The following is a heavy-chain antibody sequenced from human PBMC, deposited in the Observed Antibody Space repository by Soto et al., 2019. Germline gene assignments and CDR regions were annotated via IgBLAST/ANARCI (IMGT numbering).Heavy chain of an antibody. CDR1: GYTFTSYG. CDR2: ISAYNGNT. D-gene: IGHD3-9*01. J-gene: IGHJ5*02. CDR3: ARVRYDILPGSHDWFDP. Sequence: QVQLVQSGAEVKKPGASVKVSCKASGYTFTSYGISWVRQAPGQGLEWMGWISAYNGNTNYAQKLQGRVTMTTDTSTSTAYMELRSLRSDDTAVYYCARVRYDILPGSHDWFDPWGQGTLVTVSS. V-gene: IGHV1-18*01.